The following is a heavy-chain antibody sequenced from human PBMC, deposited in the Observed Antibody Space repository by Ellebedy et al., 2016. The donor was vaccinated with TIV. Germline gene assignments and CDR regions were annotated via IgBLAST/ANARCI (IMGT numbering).Heavy chain of an antibody. CDR2: IIPIFGTA. D-gene: IGHD2-15*01. V-gene: IGHV1-69*06. J-gene: IGHJ5*02. Sequence: SVKVSXKASGGTFSSYAISWVRQAPGQGLEWMGGIIPIFGTANYAQKFQGRVTITADKSTSTAYMELSSLRSEDTAVYYCARGKVVAATTYWFDPWGQGTLVTVSS. CDR3: ARGKVVAATTYWFDP. CDR1: GGTFSSYA.